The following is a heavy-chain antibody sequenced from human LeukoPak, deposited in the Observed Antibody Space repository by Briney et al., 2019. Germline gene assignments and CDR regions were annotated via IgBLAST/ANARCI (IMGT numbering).Heavy chain of an antibody. Sequence: GESLRISCKGSGYRFTSYWISWVRQMPGKGLEWMGRVDPSDSYTNYSPSFQGHVTISADKSISTAYLRWNSLKASDTAMYYCARGDILTGYYWVYWGQGTLVTVSS. D-gene: IGHD3-9*01. CDR1: GYRFTSYW. CDR3: ARGDILTGYYWVY. CDR2: VDPSDSYT. V-gene: IGHV5-10-1*01. J-gene: IGHJ4*02.